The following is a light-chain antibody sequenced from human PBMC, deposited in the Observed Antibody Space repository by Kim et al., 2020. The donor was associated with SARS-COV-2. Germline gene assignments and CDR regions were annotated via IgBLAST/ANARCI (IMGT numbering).Light chain of an antibody. Sequence: GERATLSGRASQSVSSGYIGYLAWYQQKPGQAPRLLIYDASTRATGISDRFSGDGYETDFTLTISGLEPEDIAIYYCQQYVMSPNTFGQGTKLEI. CDR2: DAS. V-gene: IGKV3-20*01. J-gene: IGKJ2*01. CDR1: QSVSSGY. CDR3: QQYVMSPNT.